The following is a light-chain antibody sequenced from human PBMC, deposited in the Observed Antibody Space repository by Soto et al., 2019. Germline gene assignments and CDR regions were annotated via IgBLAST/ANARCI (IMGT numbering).Light chain of an antibody. V-gene: IGKV1-5*01. J-gene: IGKJ1*01. Sequence: DIQMTQSPSSLSASVGDRFAITCRASQSISSYLNWYQQKPGKAPKLLIYDASSLESGVPSRFSGSGSGTEFTLTISSLQPDDLATYYCQQYNLYWTFGQGTKVDIK. CDR3: QQYNLYWT. CDR2: DAS. CDR1: QSISSY.